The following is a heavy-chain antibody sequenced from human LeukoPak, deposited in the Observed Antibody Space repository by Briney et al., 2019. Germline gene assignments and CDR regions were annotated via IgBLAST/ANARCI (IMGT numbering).Heavy chain of an antibody. CDR2: ISYDGSNK. J-gene: IGHJ4*02. CDR3: ARTSVDCLDC. CDR1: GFTFSSYA. V-gene: IGHV3-30-3*01. D-gene: IGHD2-21*02. Sequence: PGGSLRLSCAASGFTFSSYAMHWVRQAPGKGLEWVAVISYDGSNKYYADSVKGRFTVSGDNAKNSLYLQMNSLRVEDTAVYYCARTSVDCLDCWGQGTLVTVSS.